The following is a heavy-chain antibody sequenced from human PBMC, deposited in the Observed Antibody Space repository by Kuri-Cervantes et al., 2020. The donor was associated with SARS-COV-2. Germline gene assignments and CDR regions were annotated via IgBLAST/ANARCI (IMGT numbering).Heavy chain of an antibody. Sequence: GESLKISCAASGFTFSSYGMHWVRQAPGKGLEWVTVIWYDGSNKYYADSVKGRFTISRDNSKNTLYLQMNSLRAEDTAVYYCARVSHRGSGYQNPPDYWGRGTLVTGSS. CDR3: ARVSHRGSGYQNPPDY. D-gene: IGHD3-3*01. CDR2: IWYDGSNK. CDR1: GFTFSSYG. V-gene: IGHV3-33*08. J-gene: IGHJ4*02.